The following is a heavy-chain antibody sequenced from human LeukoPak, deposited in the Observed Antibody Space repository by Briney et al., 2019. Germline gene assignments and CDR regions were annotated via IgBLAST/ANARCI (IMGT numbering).Heavy chain of an antibody. CDR1: GYTFTGYY. J-gene: IGHJ3*02. CDR3: ARGSVIVVITPTDDAFDI. V-gene: IGHV1-2*02. CDR2: INPNSGGT. Sequence: GASVKVSCKASGYTFTGYYMHWVRQAPGQGLEWMGWINPNSGGTNYAQKFQGRVTMTRDTSISTAYMELSRLGFDDTAIYYCARGSVIVVITPTDDAFDIWGQGTMVTVS. D-gene: IGHD3-22*01.